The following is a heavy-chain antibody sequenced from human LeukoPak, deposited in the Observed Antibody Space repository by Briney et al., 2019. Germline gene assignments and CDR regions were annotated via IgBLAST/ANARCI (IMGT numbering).Heavy chain of an antibody. CDR1: GFTFRDYW. CDR2: INSDGSIT. V-gene: IGHV3-74*01. Sequence: GSLRLSCAASGFTFRDYWMHWVRQVPGKGLLWVSHINSDGSITDYADSVKGRFTISRDNAEKSLFLQMNSLRDEDTAVYYCARDPGYSSTGVDAFDIWGRGTMVTVSS. D-gene: IGHD6-13*01. CDR3: ARDPGYSSTGVDAFDI. J-gene: IGHJ3*02.